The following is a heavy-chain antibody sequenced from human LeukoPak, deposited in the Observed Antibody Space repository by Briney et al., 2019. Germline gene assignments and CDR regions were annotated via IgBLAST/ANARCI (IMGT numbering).Heavy chain of an antibody. Sequence: SETLSLTCTVSGGSMSSGDYYWSWIRQPPGKGLEWIGYIYYSGSTYYNPSLKSRVTISVDTSKNQFSLKLSSVTAADTAVYYCARVCPPMVGATPWYFDYWGQGTLVTVSS. V-gene: IGHV4-30-4*08. CDR2: IYYSGST. D-gene: IGHD1-26*01. J-gene: IGHJ4*02. CDR3: ARVCPPMVGATPWYFDY. CDR1: GGSMSSGDYY.